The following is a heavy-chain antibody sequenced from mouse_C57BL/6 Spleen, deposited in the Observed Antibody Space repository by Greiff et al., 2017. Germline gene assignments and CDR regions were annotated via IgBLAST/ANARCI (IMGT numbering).Heavy chain of an antibody. V-gene: IGHV5-17*01. J-gene: IGHJ4*01. Sequence: DVKLVESGGGLVKPGGSLKLSCAASGFTFSDYGMHWVRQAPEKGLEWVAYISSGSSTIYYADTVKGRFTISRDNAKNTLFLQMTSLRSEDTAMYYCARQELYYYAMDYWGQGTSVTVSS. CDR2: ISSGSSTI. D-gene: IGHD1-1*02. CDR3: ARQELYYYAMDY. CDR1: GFTFSDYG.